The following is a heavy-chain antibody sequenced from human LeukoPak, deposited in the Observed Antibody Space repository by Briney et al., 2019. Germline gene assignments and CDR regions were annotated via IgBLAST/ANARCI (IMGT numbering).Heavy chain of an antibody. CDR3: ARRGYSYIRAPYDY. D-gene: IGHD5-18*01. V-gene: IGHV4-39*02. CDR1: GAFISSSSYY. Sequence: SETLSLTCTVSGAFISSSSYYWGWIRQPPGKRLEWIGSIYYSGSTYYKPSFKSRVTISIDTSNNHFSLKLRSVTAADTAVYYCARRGYSYIRAPYDYWGQGILVTVSS. J-gene: IGHJ4*02. CDR2: IYYSGST.